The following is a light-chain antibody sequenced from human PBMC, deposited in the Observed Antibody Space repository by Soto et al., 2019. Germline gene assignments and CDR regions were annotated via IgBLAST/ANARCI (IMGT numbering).Light chain of an antibody. J-gene: IGKJ1*01. Sequence: EIVMTQSPATLSVSPVERATLSCMASQSVSSNYLAWYQQKPGQAPRLLMYDASSRATGIPDRFSGSGSGTDFTLTISRLEPEDFAVYYCQQYGSSPGTFGQGTKVDIK. CDR1: QSVSSNY. CDR2: DAS. V-gene: IGKV3-20*01. CDR3: QQYGSSPGT.